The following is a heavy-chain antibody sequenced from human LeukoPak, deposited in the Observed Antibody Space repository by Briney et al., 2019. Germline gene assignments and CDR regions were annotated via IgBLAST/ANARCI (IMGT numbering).Heavy chain of an antibody. CDR3: ARGGYYGSGNDFRFDP. CDR2: IYYSGST. V-gene: IGHV4-59*01. CDR1: GGSMSRYY. D-gene: IGHD3-10*01. J-gene: IGHJ5*02. Sequence: SETLSLTCTVSGGSMSRYYWNWIQQPPGKGLEWIGYIYYSGSTNYKPSLKSRVTISVDTSKNQFSLKLSSVTAADTAVYYCARGGYYGSGNDFRFDPWGQGTLVTVSS.